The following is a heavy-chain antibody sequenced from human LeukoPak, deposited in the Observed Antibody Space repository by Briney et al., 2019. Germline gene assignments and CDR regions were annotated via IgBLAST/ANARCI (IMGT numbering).Heavy chain of an antibody. CDR1: GYTFTSYG. CDR2: ISAYNGNT. CDR3: AREPQVYCSSTSCYAGVGDY. J-gene: IGHJ4*02. V-gene: IGHV1-18*01. Sequence: EASVTVSCKASGYTFTSYGISWVRQAPGQGLEWMGWISAYNGNTNYAQKLQGRVTMTTDTSTSTAYMELRSLRSDDTAVYYCAREPQVYCSSTSCYAGVGDYWGQGTLVTVSS. D-gene: IGHD2-2*01.